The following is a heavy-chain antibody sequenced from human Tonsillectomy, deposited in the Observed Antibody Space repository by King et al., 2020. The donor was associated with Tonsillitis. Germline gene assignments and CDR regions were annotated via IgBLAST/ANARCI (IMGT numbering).Heavy chain of an antibody. CDR1: GGSIRSSSYY. V-gene: IGHV4-39*01. CDR2: IYYSVSI. Sequence: QLQESGPGLVKPSETLSLTCTVSGGSIRSSSYYWGGIRQPPGKGLEWIGSIYYSVSIYYNPSLKSRVTISVDPSTNQFSLKLGSVTAADTAVYYCARQLAGFGEYYFDYWGQGTLVTVSS. CDR3: ARQLAGFGEYYFDY. J-gene: IGHJ4*02. D-gene: IGHD3-16*01.